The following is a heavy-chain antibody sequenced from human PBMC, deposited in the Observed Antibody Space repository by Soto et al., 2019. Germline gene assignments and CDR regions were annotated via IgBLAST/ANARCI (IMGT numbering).Heavy chain of an antibody. J-gene: IGHJ4*02. CDR1: GFTFDDYT. V-gene: IGHV3-43*01. Sequence: EVLLLESGGVAVQPGGSLRLSCAASGFTFDDYTMHWVRQAPGRGLEWVSLVSWEGITTYYADSVKGRFTISRDNSKNSLFLEMTSLRSEDTAFYYCAKDPGENDFSRGYFDYWGQGTLVTVSS. D-gene: IGHD3-3*01. CDR3: AKDPGENDFSRGYFDY. CDR2: VSWEGITT.